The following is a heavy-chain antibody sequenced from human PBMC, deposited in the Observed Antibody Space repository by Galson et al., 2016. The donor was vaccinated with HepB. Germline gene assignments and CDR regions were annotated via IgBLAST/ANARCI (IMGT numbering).Heavy chain of an antibody. CDR2: LSSDGSNK. CDR3: ARSLHGGGWNDPFDY. Sequence: SLRLSCAASGFRFSSYGLDWVRQAPGKGLEWVAVLSSDGSNKYYADSVKGRFTISRDNVRNSLYLQMNSLRVDDTAVYYCARSLHGGGWNDPFDYWGQGTLVTVSS. CDR1: GFRFSSYG. V-gene: IGHV3-30*03. J-gene: IGHJ4*02. D-gene: IGHD1-1*01.